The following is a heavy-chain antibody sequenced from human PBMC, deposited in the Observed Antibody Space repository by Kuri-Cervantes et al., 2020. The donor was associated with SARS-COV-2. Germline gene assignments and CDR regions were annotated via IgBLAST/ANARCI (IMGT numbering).Heavy chain of an antibody. D-gene: IGHD4-23*01. V-gene: IGHV3-7*04. Sequence: GESLKISCAASGFTSSSYWMSWVRQAPGKGLEWVANIKQDGSEKYYVDSVKGRFTISRDNSKNTLYLQMNSLRAEDTAVYYCARSLYGGTSWYYGMDVWGQGTTVTVSS. CDR3: ARSLYGGTSWYYGMDV. CDR2: IKQDGSEK. J-gene: IGHJ6*02. CDR1: GFTSSSYW.